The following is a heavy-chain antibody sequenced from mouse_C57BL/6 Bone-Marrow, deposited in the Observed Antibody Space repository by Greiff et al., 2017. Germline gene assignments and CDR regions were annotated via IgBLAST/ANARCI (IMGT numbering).Heavy chain of an antibody. CDR1: GYAFSSYW. V-gene: IGHV1-80*01. D-gene: IGHD1-1*01. Sequence: QVQLKQSGAELVKPGASVKISCKASGYAFSSYWMNWVKQRPGKGLEWIGQIYPGDGDTNYNGKFKGKATLTADKSSSTAYMQLSSLTSEDSAVYLWARSTSSPYYYAMDYWGQGTSVTVSS. CDR3: ARSTSSPYYYAMDY. CDR2: IYPGDGDT. J-gene: IGHJ4*01.